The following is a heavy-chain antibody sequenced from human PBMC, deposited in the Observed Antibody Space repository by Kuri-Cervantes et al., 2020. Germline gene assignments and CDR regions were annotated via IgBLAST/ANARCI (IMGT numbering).Heavy chain of an antibody. Sequence: GESLKISCAASGFTFSDYYMSWIRQAPGKGLEWVSYISSSGSTIYYADSVKGRFTISRDNAKNSLYLQMNSLRAEDTAAYYCASVYSYGYIPLWGQGTLVTVSS. J-gene: IGHJ4*02. CDR2: ISSSGSTI. CDR1: GFTFSDYY. V-gene: IGHV3-11*04. D-gene: IGHD5-18*01. CDR3: ASVYSYGYIPL.